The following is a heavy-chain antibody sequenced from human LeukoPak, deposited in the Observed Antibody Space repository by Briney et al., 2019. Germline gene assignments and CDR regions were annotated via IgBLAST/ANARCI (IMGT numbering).Heavy chain of an antibody. CDR2: ISSSSSTI. V-gene: IGHV3-48*01. CDR1: GGSISSYY. J-gene: IGHJ4*02. Sequence: ETLSLTCTVSGGSISSYYMSWIRQAPGKGLEWVSYISSSSSTIYYADSVKGRFTISRDNAKNSLYLQMNSLRAEDTAVYYCARTRGYSSSPIRTPCFDYWGQGTLVTVSS. CDR3: ARTRGYSSSPIRTPCFDY. D-gene: IGHD6-6*01.